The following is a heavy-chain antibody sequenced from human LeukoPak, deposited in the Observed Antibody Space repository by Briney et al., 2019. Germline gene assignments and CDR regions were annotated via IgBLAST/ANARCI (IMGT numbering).Heavy chain of an antibody. CDR1: GYTLTSNG. J-gene: IGHJ4*01. CDR2: TSAYNGNR. CDR3: ARSSSVTIPGFYFLY. D-gene: IGHD2-21*01. V-gene: IGHV1-18*01. Sequence: AAVKVSCKASGYTLTSNGNSWVRQAPGPGLERMGWTSAYNGNRNNDQTLQGRVTMTTDTSTSKASMELRSPRSDDTALDYCARSSSVTIPGFYFLYLG.